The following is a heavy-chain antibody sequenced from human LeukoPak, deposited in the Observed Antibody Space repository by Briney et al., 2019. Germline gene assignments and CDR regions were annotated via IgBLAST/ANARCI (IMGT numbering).Heavy chain of an antibody. J-gene: IGHJ4*02. CDR2: IKSKTDGGTT. CDR1: GFTFSNAW. Sequence: PGGSLRLSCAASGFTFSNAWMGWVRQAPGKGLEWVGRIKSKTDGGTTDYAAPVKGRFTISRDDSKNTLYLQTNSLKTEDTAVYYCTTDLTYYYDSSGYYPFDYWGQGTLVTVSS. D-gene: IGHD3-22*01. CDR3: TTDLTYYYDSSGYYPFDY. V-gene: IGHV3-15*01.